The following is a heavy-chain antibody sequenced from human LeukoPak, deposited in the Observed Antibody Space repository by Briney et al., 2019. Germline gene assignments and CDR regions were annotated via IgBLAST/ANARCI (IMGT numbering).Heavy chain of an antibody. J-gene: IGHJ5*02. V-gene: IGHV1-69*13. CDR2: IIPIFGTA. D-gene: IGHD6-13*01. Sequence: RASVKVSCTASGGTFSSYAISWVRQAPGQGLEWMGGIIPIFGTANYAQKFQGRVTITADESTSTAYMELSSLRSEDTAVYYCASHSSSWYFGNWFDPWGQGTLVTVSS. CDR3: ASHSSSWYFGNWFDP. CDR1: GGTFSSYA.